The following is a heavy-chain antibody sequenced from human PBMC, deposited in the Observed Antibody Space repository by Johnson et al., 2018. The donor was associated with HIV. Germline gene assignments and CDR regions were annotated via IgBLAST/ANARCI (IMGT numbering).Heavy chain of an antibody. CDR2: ISYDGSNK. CDR1: GFTFSSYA. J-gene: IGHJ3*02. CDR3: ITIFGADAFDI. V-gene: IGHV3-30*04. D-gene: IGHD3-3*01. Sequence: QVQLVESGGGVVQPGRSLRLSCAASGFTFSSYAMHWVRQAPGNGLEWVAVISYDGSNKYYADSVKGRFTISRDNSKNTLYLQMNSLRAEDTAVYYCITIFGADAFDIWGQGTMVTVSS.